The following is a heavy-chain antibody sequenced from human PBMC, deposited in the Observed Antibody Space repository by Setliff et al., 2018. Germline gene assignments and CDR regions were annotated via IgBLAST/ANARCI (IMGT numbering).Heavy chain of an antibody. D-gene: IGHD4-17*01. CDR3: ARLRKDYGDYYYFDY. Sequence: PGGSLRLSCVASGFSFGNYGMHWVRQAPGKGLEWIAYISNGGGAANYADSVKGRFTISRDNAKNSLYLQMNSLRAEDTAVYYCARLRKDYGDYYYFDYWGQGTPVTVSS. J-gene: IGHJ4*02. CDR1: GFSFGNYG. CDR2: ISNGGGAA. V-gene: IGHV3-48*04.